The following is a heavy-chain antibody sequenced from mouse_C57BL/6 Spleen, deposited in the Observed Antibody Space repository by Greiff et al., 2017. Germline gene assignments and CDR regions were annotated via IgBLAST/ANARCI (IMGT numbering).Heavy chain of an antibody. J-gene: IGHJ2*01. Sequence: QVQLQQSGAELARPGASVKLSCTASGYTFTSYGISWVKQRPGQGLEWIGEIYPRSGNTYYNEKFKGRATLTADKSSSTAYMELRSLTSEDSAVYYCARWEFITTPLDYWGQGTTLTVSS. V-gene: IGHV1-81*01. CDR1: GYTFTSYG. CDR2: IYPRSGNT. D-gene: IGHD1-1*01. CDR3: ARWEFITTPLDY.